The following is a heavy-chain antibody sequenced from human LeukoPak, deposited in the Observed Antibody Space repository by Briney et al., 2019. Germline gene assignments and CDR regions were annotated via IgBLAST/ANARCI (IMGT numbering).Heavy chain of an antibody. V-gene: IGHV4-59*01. J-gene: IGHJ5*02. D-gene: IGHD3-10*01. Sequence: TSETLSPTCTVSGDSISSYYWSWIRQPPGRGLEWIGHIYYSGSTDYNPSLKSRVGILLDTSKNQVSLKLSSVTAADTAVYYCARESLSDYYGSGSFSSWSQGTLVTVSS. CDR1: GDSISSYY. CDR2: IYYSGST. CDR3: ARESLSDYYGSGSFSS.